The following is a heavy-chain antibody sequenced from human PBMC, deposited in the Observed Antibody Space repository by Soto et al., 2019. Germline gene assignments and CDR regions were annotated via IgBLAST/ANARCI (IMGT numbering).Heavy chain of an antibody. J-gene: IGHJ4*02. D-gene: IGHD3-22*01. CDR1: GFTFSSHA. Sequence: PGGSLRLSCAASGFTFSSHAMSWVRQAPGKGLEWVSAISGSGGSTYYADSVKGRFTISRDNSKNTLYLQMNSLRAEDTAVYYCAKPSRSEVVINDYWGQGTLVTISS. CDR2: ISGSGGST. V-gene: IGHV3-23*01. CDR3: AKPSRSEVVINDY.